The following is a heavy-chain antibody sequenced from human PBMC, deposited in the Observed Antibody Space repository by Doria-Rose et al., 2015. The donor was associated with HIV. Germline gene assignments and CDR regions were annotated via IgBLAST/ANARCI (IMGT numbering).Heavy chain of an antibody. CDR1: GFTFSSHR. D-gene: IGHD3-10*01. CDR3: ATGVTLDY. J-gene: IGHJ4*02. CDR2: ISSTSAYI. Sequence: VQLVQSGGGLVRPGGSLRLSCATSGFTFSSHRINWVRQAPGKVLEWFSSISSTSAYINCADSVRGRFTISRDNARNSLYLQMDSLGAEDTAIYYCATGVTLDYWGQGTLVTVSS. V-gene: IGHV3-21*01.